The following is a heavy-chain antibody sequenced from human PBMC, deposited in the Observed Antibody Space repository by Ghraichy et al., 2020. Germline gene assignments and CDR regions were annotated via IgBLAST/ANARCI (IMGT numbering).Heavy chain of an antibody. Sequence: ASVKVSCKASGYTFTSYYMHWVRQAPGQGLEWMGIINPSGGSTSYAQKFQGRVTMTRDTSTSTVYMELSSLRSEDTAVYYCAREPKGVGATTPYYYYYYGMDVWGQGTTVTVSS. CDR2: INPSGGST. D-gene: IGHD1-26*01. V-gene: IGHV1-46*01. CDR3: AREPKGVGATTPYYYYYYGMDV. J-gene: IGHJ6*02. CDR1: GYTFTSYY.